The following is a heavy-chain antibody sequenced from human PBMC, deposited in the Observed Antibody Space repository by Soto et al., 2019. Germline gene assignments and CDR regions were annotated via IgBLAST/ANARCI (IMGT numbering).Heavy chain of an antibody. V-gene: IGHV4-59*01. CDR3: AKAVKYYDSTGYDAFAV. D-gene: IGHD3-22*01. CDR2: VFHSGRT. J-gene: IGHJ3*01. CDR1: GDSISSYF. Sequence: PSETLSLTCTVSGDSISSYFWTWIRQPPGKALEWIGYVFHSGRTNYNPSLTSRVTMSADTSNNQFSLTLTSVTAADTAVYYCAKAVKYYDSTGYDAFAVWGQGIMVTVSS.